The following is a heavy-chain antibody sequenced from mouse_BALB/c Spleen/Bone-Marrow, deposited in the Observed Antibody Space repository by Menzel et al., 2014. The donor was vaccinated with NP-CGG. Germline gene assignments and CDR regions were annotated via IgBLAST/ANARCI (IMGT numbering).Heavy chain of an antibody. D-gene: IGHD2-3*01. CDR1: GFTFXDYY. CDR3: ARDMGGLLFDY. J-gene: IGHJ2*01. V-gene: IGHV7-3*02. Sequence: EVHLVESGGGLVQPGGSLRLSCATSGFTFXDYYMNWVRQPPGKALEWLGFIRNKAYSYTTEYSASVKGRFTISRDNSQSILYLQMNTLRAEDSAAYYCARDMGGLLFDYWGQGTTLTVSS. CDR2: IRNKAYSYTT.